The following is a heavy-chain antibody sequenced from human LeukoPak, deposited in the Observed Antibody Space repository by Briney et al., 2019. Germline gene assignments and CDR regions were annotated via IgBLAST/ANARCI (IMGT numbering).Heavy chain of an antibody. CDR3: ARGPTVLYYYYGMDV. D-gene: IGHD4-11*01. CDR2: IYYSGST. J-gene: IGHJ6*02. CDR1: GGSISSYY. Sequence: SETLSLTCTVSGGSISSYYWSWLRQPPGKGLEWLGYIYYSGSTNYNPSLKSRVTISVDTSKNQFSLKLSSVTAADTAVYYCARGPTVLYYYYGMDVWGQGTTVTVSS. V-gene: IGHV4-59*01.